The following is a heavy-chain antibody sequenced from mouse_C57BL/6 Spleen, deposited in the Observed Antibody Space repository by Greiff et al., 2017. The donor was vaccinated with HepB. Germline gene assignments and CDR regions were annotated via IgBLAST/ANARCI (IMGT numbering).Heavy chain of an antibody. CDR2: IDPSDSYT. V-gene: IGHV1-59*01. J-gene: IGHJ1*03. Sequence: QVQLQQPGAELVRPGTSVKLSCKASGYTFTSYWMHWVKQRPGQGLEWIGVIDPSDSYTNYNQKFKGKATLTVDTSSSAAYMQLSILTSEDSAVYYCASDYYGSSHWYFDVWGTGTTVTVSS. CDR1: GYTFTSYW. CDR3: ASDYYGSSHWYFDV. D-gene: IGHD1-1*01.